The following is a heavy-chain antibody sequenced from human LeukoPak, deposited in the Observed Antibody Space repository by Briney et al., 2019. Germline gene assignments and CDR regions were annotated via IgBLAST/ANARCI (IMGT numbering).Heavy chain of an antibody. D-gene: IGHD3-9*01. J-gene: IGHJ4*02. CDR2: SNFDGTTA. CDR1: GFTFSNYW. V-gene: IGHV3-74*01. CDR3: LRAPSSDWVYDS. Sequence: GGSLRLSCVVSGFTFSNYWMHWVRQAPGEGLVWVSRSNFDGTTADYADSVKGRFTISRDNAKSTLYLQMNSLRAEDTAVYYCLRAPSSDWVYDSWGQGILVTVSS.